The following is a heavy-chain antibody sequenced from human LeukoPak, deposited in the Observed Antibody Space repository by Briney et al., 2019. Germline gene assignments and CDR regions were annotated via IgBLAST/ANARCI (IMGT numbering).Heavy chain of an antibody. CDR1: GYTLTELS. J-gene: IGHJ5*02. Sequence: ASVKVTCKVSGYTLTELSMHWVRQPPGKGLEWMGGFDPEDGETIYAQKFQGRVTMTEDTSTDTAYMDLSSLRSEDTAVYYCATSGGGWFDPWGQGTLVTVSS. CDR3: ATSGGGWFDP. D-gene: IGHD3-10*01. CDR2: FDPEDGET. V-gene: IGHV1-24*01.